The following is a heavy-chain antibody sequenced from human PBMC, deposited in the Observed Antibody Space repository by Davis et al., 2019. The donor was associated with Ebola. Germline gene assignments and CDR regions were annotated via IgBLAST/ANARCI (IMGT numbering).Heavy chain of an antibody. CDR3: SVGGQDGGFDY. D-gene: IGHD3-16*01. CDR1: GYTFTGYY. J-gene: IGHJ4*02. V-gene: IGHV1-24*01. CDR2: FDPKYGEP. Sequence: AASVKVSCKASGYTFTGYYMHWVRQAPGKGLEWMGCFDPKYGEPIYAEKFQVRLTLTEDTSSDTAYMELRSLRSEDTAVYYCSVGGQDGGFDYWGQGTLVPVSS.